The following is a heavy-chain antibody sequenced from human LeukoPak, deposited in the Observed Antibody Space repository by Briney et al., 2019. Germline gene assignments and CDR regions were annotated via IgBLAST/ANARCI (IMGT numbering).Heavy chain of an antibody. CDR2: ISYDGSNK. CDR1: GFTFSSYG. Sequence: GGSLRLSCAASGFTFSSYGMHWVRQAPGKGLEWVAVISYDGSNKYYADSVKGRFTISRDNSKNTLYLQMNSLRAEDTAVYYCARVRAVAGYFDCWGQGTLVTVSS. V-gene: IGHV3-30*03. D-gene: IGHD6-19*01. J-gene: IGHJ4*02. CDR3: ARVRAVAGYFDC.